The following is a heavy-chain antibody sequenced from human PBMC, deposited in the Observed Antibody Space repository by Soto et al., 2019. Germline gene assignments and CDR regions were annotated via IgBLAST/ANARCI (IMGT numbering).Heavy chain of an antibody. Sequence: QVQLQESGPGLVKPSGTLSLTCAVSGASISNLNWWSWVRQPPGKGLEWIGKIYHSGSTNYNPSLKSRVSISVDKSKNQFSLNLRSMTAADTAVYYCAKNSGTGWLVDWCQGTLVTVS. CDR1: GASISNLNW. J-gene: IGHJ4*02. V-gene: IGHV4-4*02. D-gene: IGHD1-1*01. CDR2: IYHSGST. CDR3: AKNSGTGWLVD.